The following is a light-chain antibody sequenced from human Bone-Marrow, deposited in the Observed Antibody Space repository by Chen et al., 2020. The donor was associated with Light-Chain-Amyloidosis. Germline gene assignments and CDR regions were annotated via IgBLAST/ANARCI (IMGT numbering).Light chain of an antibody. CDR1: NIGSTS. Sequence: SYLLTQAAAVSVATGQTATIACGGNNIGSTSVHRYQQTPGQAPRLVVYDDSDRPSGIPERLSGSNSGNTATLTISRVEAGDEADYYCQVWDRSSDRPVFGGGTKLTVL. CDR2: DDS. CDR3: QVWDRSSDRPV. J-gene: IGLJ3*02. V-gene: IGLV3-21*02.